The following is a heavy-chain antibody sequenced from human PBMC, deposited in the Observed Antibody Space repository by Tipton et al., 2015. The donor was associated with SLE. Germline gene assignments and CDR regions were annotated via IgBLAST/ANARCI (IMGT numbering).Heavy chain of an antibody. D-gene: IGHD4-17*01. J-gene: IGHJ3*02. CDR1: GYTFITYD. CDR3: ARDDYGDPWAFDI. CDR2: ISAYNGNT. Sequence: QLVQSGAEVKKPGASVKVSCKAFGYTFITYDIGWVRQAPGQGLEWMGRISAYNGNTNYAQKVQGRVTMTTDTSTSTAYMQLRSLRSDDTAVYYCARDDYGDPWAFDIWGQGTMVTVSS. V-gene: IGHV1-18*01.